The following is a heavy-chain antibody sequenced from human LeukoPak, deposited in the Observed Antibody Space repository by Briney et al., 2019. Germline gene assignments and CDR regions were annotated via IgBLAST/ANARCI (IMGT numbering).Heavy chain of an antibody. CDR1: GGSFSGYY. CDR2: INHSGST. D-gene: IGHD3-10*01. V-gene: IGHV4-34*01. Sequence: PSETLSLTCAVYGGSFSGYYWSWIRQPPGKGLEWIGEINHSGSTNYNPSLKSRVTISVDTSKNQFSLKLSSVTAADTAVYYCARVRITMVRGGPFDPWGQGILVTVSS. CDR3: ARVRITMVRGGPFDP. J-gene: IGHJ5*02.